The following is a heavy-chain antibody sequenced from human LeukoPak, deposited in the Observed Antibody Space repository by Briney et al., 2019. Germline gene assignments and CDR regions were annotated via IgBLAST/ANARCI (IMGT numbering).Heavy chain of an antibody. CDR2: ISSSSSYT. V-gene: IGHV3-21*01. Sequence: GGSLRLSCAASGFTFSSYSMNWVRQAPGKGLEWVSSISSSSSYTYYADSVEGRFTTSRDNAKNSLYLQMNSLRAEDTAVYYCARVIQTFYYDSSGYYSSASNDFWGQGTLVTVSS. J-gene: IGHJ4*02. D-gene: IGHD3-22*01. CDR1: GFTFSSYS. CDR3: ARVIQTFYYDSSGYYSSASNDF.